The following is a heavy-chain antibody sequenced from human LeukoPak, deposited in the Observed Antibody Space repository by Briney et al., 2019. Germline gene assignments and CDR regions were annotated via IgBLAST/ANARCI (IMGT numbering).Heavy chain of an antibody. Sequence: GGSLRLSCAVSGFTFSSYALNWVRQAPGRGLDWVSSISSSGDFIYYADSVKGRFSISRDNAKKSLYLQMNSLRAEDTAVYYCVRDSGRVRGFDPWGQGALVTVSS. D-gene: IGHD1-14*01. V-gene: IGHV3-21*01. CDR3: VRDSGRVRGFDP. CDR1: GFTFSSYA. CDR2: ISSSGDFI. J-gene: IGHJ5*02.